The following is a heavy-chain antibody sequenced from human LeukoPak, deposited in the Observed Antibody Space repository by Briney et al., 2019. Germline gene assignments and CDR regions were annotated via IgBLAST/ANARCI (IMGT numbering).Heavy chain of an antibody. J-gene: IGHJ4*02. D-gene: IGHD3-10*01. Sequence: GGSLRLSCAASGFTVSSNYMSWVRQAPGKGLEWVSSISSSSSSYIYYADSVKGRFTISRDNAKNSLYLQMNSLRAEDTAVYYCARDGSGSYYKFDYWGQGTLVTVSS. CDR2: ISSSSSSYI. CDR3: ARDGSGSYYKFDY. V-gene: IGHV3-21*01. CDR1: GFTVSSNY.